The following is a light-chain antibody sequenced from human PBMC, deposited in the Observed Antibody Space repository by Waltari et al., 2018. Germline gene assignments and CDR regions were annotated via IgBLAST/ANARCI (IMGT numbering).Light chain of an antibody. CDR2: GAS. Sequence: EVVMTQSPATLSVSPGERATLSCRASQSVSTNLAWYQQKPGQAPRLLIYGASTRAAGLPARFSGSRSGTEFTLTISSLQSEDFAVYYCQQYNYWYSFGQGTKLEMK. J-gene: IGKJ2*03. V-gene: IGKV3-15*01. CDR1: QSVSTN. CDR3: QQYNYWYS.